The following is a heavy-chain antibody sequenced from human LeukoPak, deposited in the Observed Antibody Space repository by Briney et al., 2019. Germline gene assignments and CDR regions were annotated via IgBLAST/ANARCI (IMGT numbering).Heavy chain of an antibody. D-gene: IGHD1-26*01. Sequence: GGSLRLSCAASGFTFSSYAMSWVRQAPGKGLEWVSAISGSGGSTYYADSVKGRFTISRDNSKNTLYLQMNSLRAEDTAVYYCAKVIPPYSGSYSHFDYWGQGTLVTVSS. V-gene: IGHV3-23*01. CDR1: GFTFSSYA. CDR3: AKVIPPYSGSYSHFDY. CDR2: ISGSGGST. J-gene: IGHJ4*02.